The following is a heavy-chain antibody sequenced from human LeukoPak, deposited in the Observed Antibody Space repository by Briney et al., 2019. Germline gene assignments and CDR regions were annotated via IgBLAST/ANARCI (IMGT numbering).Heavy chain of an antibody. V-gene: IGHV3-30*04. Sequence: GGSLRLSCAASGFTFSSCAMHWVRQAPGKGLEWVAVISYDGSQKFYEDSVKGRFTISRDNAKNTLYLQMNSLRAEDTAVYYCAKDHLSGAKYYDFWSGYSVFDYWGQGTLVTVSS. D-gene: IGHD3-3*01. CDR2: ISYDGSQK. CDR1: GFTFSSCA. J-gene: IGHJ4*02. CDR3: AKDHLSGAKYYDFWSGYSVFDY.